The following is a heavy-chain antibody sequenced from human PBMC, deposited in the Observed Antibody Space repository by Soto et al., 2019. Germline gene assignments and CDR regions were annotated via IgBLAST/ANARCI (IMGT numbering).Heavy chain of an antibody. CDR1: GFTFSDYG. CDR3: AKGYLRGFFDL. CDR2: LSYDGSDV. D-gene: IGHD3-10*02. J-gene: IGHJ2*01. V-gene: IGHV3-30*18. Sequence: QVQLVESGGGVVQPGRSLRLSCVASGFTFSDYGMHWVRQAPGKGLEWVARLSYDGSDVYFADSMKGRSTISRDNSKSTLYLQMNSLRPEDTAVYYGAKGYLRGFFDLWGRGTLVTVSS.